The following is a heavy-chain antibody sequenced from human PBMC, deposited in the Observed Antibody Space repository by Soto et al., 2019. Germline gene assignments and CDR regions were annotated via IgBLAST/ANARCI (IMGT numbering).Heavy chain of an antibody. D-gene: IGHD1-1*01. V-gene: IGHV3-30*04. J-gene: IGHJ4*02. CDR2: TSYDGNNE. Sequence: PGGSLRLSCAASGFTFSSYAMYWVRQAPGKGLEWVALTSYDGNNEYYTDSVKGRFTISRDNSKNTLFLQMNSPRPEDTAVYYCAKDKGVFNWATSYFDYWGRGALVTVSS. CDR3: AKDKGVFNWATSYFDY. CDR1: GFTFSSYA.